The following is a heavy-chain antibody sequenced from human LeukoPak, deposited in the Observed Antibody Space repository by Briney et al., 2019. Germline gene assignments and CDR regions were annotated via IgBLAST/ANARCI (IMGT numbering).Heavy chain of an antibody. V-gene: IGHV4-59*01. J-gene: IGHJ6*03. CDR3: ARGRVSSSTWYSTYYYYFYMDV. CDR1: GGSISSYY. D-gene: IGHD4-11*01. CDR2: IYYSGST. Sequence: SETLSLTCTVSGGSISSYYWSWIRQPPGKGLEWIGYIYYSGSTNYNPSLKSRVTISVDTSKNQFPLKLSSVTAADTAVYYCARGRVSSSTWYSTYYYYFYMDVWGKGTTVTVSS.